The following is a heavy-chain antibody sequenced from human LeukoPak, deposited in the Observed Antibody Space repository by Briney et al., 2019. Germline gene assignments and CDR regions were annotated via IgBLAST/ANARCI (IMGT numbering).Heavy chain of an antibody. Sequence: GGSLRLSCVASGFTLKNAWMSWVRQAPGKGLEWVGRVRSKTDGGTTDYAAPVKGRFTISRDDSKNTLYLQMNSLKTEDTAVYYCTTGTEQQWLSLDYWGQGTLVTVSS. J-gene: IGHJ4*02. D-gene: IGHD6-19*01. CDR1: GFTLKNAW. V-gene: IGHV3-15*01. CDR2: VRSKTDGGTT. CDR3: TTGTEQQWLSLDY.